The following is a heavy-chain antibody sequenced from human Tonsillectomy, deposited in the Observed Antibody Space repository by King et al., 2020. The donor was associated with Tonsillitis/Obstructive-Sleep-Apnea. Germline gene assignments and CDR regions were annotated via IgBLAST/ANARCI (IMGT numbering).Heavy chain of an antibody. CDR3: AKGKDSSGWYYYGMDV. J-gene: IGHJ6*02. CDR1: GFTFSSYA. V-gene: IGHV3-23*04. Sequence: VQLVESGGGLVQPGGSLRLSCAASGFTFSSYAMNWVRQAPGKGLEWVSAISGSGGGTYSVDSVKGRFTISRDNSRNTLHLQMNSLRAEDTAVYYCAKGKDSSGWYYYGMDVWGQGTTVTVSS. CDR2: ISGSGGGT. D-gene: IGHD6-19*01.